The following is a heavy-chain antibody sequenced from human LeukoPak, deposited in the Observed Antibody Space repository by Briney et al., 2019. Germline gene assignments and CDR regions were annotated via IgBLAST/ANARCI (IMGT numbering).Heavy chain of an antibody. CDR1: GFTFGDYA. J-gene: IGHJ3*02. V-gene: IGHV3-49*04. CDR3: TRDFHHFWRGYDAFDI. D-gene: IGHD3-3*02. CDR2: IRSKAYGGTT. Sequence: GGSLRLSCTASGFTFGDYAMSWVRQAPGKGLEWVGFIRSKAYGGTTEYAASVKGRFTISRDDSKSIAYLQMNSLKTEDTAVYYCTRDFHHFWRGYDAFDIWGQGTMVTVSS.